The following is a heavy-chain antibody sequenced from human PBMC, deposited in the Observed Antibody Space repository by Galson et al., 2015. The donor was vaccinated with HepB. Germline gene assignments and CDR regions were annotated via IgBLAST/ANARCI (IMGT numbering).Heavy chain of an antibody. CDR3: AKDRRTGTTPPDGFDI. V-gene: IGHV3-23*01. D-gene: IGHD1-1*01. J-gene: IGHJ3*02. CDR1: GFTFSSHA. Sequence: SLRLSCAASGFTFSSHAMGWVRQVPEEGLEWVSSISGSDGSTYYTDSVKGRFTISRDDSKSTLYWQMNSLRAEDTAVYYCAKDRRTGTTPPDGFDIWGQGTMVTVSS. CDR2: ISGSDGST.